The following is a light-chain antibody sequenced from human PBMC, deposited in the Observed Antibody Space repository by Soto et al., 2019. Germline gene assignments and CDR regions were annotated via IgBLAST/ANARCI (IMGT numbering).Light chain of an antibody. Sequence: EIVLTQSPATLSLSPGERATLSCRASQSISSYLGWYQQKPGQAPRLLIYDASNRATGIPARFSGSGSGTDFTLTISSLEPEDFAVYYCQHRSNWPLTFGGGPKVEIK. CDR2: DAS. CDR3: QHRSNWPLT. V-gene: IGKV3-11*01. CDR1: QSISSY. J-gene: IGKJ4*01.